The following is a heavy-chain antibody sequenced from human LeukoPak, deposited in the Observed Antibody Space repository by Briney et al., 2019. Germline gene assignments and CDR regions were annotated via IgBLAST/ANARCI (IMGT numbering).Heavy chain of an antibody. CDR3: ARHAVGIAAARVDY. CDR1: GGSISSYY. V-gene: IGHV4-59*08. D-gene: IGHD6-13*01. Sequence: SETLSLTCTVSGGSISSYYWSWIRQPPGKGLEWIGYIYNSGNTDYNPSLKSRVTMSVDTSKNQFSLKLSSVTAADTAVYYCARHAVGIAAARVDYWGQGTLVTVSS. CDR2: IYNSGNT. J-gene: IGHJ4*02.